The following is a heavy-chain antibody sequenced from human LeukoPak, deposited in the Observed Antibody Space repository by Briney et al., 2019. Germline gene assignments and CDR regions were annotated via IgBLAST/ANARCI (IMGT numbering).Heavy chain of an antibody. CDR3: ARTTEGYCSSASCFGFSYSYYMDV. CDR2: INHSGST. CDR1: GGSFSGYY. Sequence: SETLSLTCAVYGGSFSGYYWSWIRQPPGKGLEWIGEINHSGSTNYSPSLKSRVTISLDTSNKQFSLRLTSVIAADTAVYYCARTTEGYCSSASCFGFSYSYYMDVWGKGTTVTISS. D-gene: IGHD2-2*01. J-gene: IGHJ6*03. V-gene: IGHV4-34*01.